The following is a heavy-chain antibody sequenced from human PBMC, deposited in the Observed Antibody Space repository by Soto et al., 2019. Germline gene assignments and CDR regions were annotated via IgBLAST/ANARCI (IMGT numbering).Heavy chain of an antibody. Sequence: SETLSLTCAVSGGSISSGGYSWSWIRQPPGKGLEWIGYIYHSGSTYYNPSLKSRVTISVDRSKNQCSLKLSSVTAADTAVYYCARAATAPKVYYFDYWGQGTLVTVSS. D-gene: IGHD6-13*01. V-gene: IGHV4-30-2*01. CDR3: ARAATAPKVYYFDY. J-gene: IGHJ4*02. CDR2: IYHSGST. CDR1: GGSISSGGYS.